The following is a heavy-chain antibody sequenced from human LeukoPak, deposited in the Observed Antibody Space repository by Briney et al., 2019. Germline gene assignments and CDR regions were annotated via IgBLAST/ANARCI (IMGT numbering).Heavy chain of an antibody. CDR3: ARTTRTTTYCYDSSLGL. V-gene: IGHV3-48*01. D-gene: IGHD3-22*01. CDR1: GGSISSSS. CDR2: ISSSSSTI. Sequence: ETLSLTCTVSGGSISSSSYYWGWIRQAPGKGLEWVSYISSSSSTIYYADSVKGRFTISRDNAKNSLYLQMNSLRAEDTAVYYCARTTRTTTYCYDSSLGLWGQGTLVTVSS. J-gene: IGHJ4*02.